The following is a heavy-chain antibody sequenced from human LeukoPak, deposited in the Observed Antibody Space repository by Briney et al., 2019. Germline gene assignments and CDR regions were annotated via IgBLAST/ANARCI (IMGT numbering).Heavy chain of an antibody. V-gene: IGHV5-51*01. Sequence: GESLKISCKGSGYSFTSYWIGWVRQMPGKGLEWMGIIYPGDSDTRYSPSFQGQVTISADKSISTAYLQWSSLKASDTAMYYCARTLGLGYCSSTSCCEGAFDIWGQGTMVTVSS. D-gene: IGHD2-2*01. CDR2: IYPGDSDT. CDR1: GYSFTSYW. J-gene: IGHJ3*02. CDR3: ARTLGLGYCSSTSCCEGAFDI.